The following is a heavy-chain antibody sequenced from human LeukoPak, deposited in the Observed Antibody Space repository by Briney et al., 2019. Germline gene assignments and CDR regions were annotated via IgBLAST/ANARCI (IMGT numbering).Heavy chain of an antibody. V-gene: IGHV1-18*01. CDR2: ISAYNGNT. D-gene: IGHD4-23*01. CDR3: ARVTVVTPNWFDP. CDR1: GGTFSSYA. J-gene: IGHJ5*02. Sequence: ASVKVSCKASGGTFSSYAISWVRQAPGQGLEWMGWISAYNGNTNYAQKLQGRVTMTTDTSTSTAYMELRSLRSDDTAVYYCARVTVVTPNWFDPWGQGTLVTVSS.